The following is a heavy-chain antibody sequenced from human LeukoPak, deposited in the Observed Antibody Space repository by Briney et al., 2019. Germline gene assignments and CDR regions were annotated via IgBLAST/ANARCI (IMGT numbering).Heavy chain of an antibody. J-gene: IGHJ4*02. CDR1: GFTFSDYD. CDR2: INGGRT. D-gene: IGHD2-21*02. CDR3: VKEVTAYGYFDF. Sequence: GGSLRLSCVASGFTFSDYDMSWVRQAPGKGLEWIAAINGGRTFFQDSVRGRFTISRDNSKNTLYLQLNSLRAEDTAVYYCVKEVTAYGYFDFWGRGTLVTVSS. V-gene: IGHV3-23*01.